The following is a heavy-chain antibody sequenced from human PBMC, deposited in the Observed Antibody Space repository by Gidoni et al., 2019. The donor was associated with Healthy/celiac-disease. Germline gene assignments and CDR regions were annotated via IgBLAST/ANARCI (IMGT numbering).Heavy chain of an antibody. CDR3: ARGGFRELFDY. D-gene: IGHD3-10*01. CDR1: GGSISSYY. CDR2: IYYSGST. V-gene: IGHV4-59*01. Sequence: QVQLQESGPGLVKSSETLSLTCTVSGGSISSYYWSWIRQPPGKGLEWIGYIYYSGSTNYNPSLKSRVTISVDTSKNQFSLKLSSVTAADTAVYYCARGGFRELFDYWGQGTLVTVSS. J-gene: IGHJ4*02.